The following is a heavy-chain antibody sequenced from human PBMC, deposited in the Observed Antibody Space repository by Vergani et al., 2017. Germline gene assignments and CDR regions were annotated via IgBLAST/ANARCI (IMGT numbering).Heavy chain of an antibody. D-gene: IGHD6-13*01. CDR1: GFTFGSYS. V-gene: IGHV3-21*01. CDR2: ISSSSSYR. CDR3: ASGVPGHQLDTQYFQH. J-gene: IGHJ1*01. Sequence: EVQLVESGGGLVKPGGSLTLSCVSSGFTFGSYSMNWVRQAPGKGLEWVSFISSSSSYRYYADSVKGRFTISRDNGEYSLLLQMNSLRPEDTAVYYCASGVPGHQLDTQYFQHWGQGTLVTVSS.